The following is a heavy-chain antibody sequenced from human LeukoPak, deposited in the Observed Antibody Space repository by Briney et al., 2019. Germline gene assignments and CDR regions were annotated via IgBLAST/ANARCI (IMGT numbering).Heavy chain of an antibody. V-gene: IGHV3-7*03. CDR3: ARARGLGPAGYFDP. J-gene: IGHJ5*02. Sequence: GGSLRLSCAASGLTFSMYWMSWVRQAPGKGLEWVANIKPDGSQKYYVDSVKGRFTISRDNAKNSLYLQMNSLRVEDTAVYYCARARGLGPAGYFDPWGQGTLVTVSS. CDR1: GLTFSMYW. CDR2: IKPDGSQK. D-gene: IGHD5-12*01.